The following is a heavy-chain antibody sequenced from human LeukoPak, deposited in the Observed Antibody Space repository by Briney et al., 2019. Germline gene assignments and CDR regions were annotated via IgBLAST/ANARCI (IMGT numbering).Heavy chain of an antibody. V-gene: IGHV1-46*01. Sequence: ASVKVSCKASGYTFTSYYMHWVRQAPGQGLEWMGLINPSGGSTSYAQKFQGRVTMTRDTSTSTVYMELSSLRSEDTAVYYCATGGSSGWYGYGMDVWGQGTTVTVSS. CDR3: ATGGSSGWYGYGMDV. CDR1: GYTFTSYY. J-gene: IGHJ6*02. D-gene: IGHD6-19*01. CDR2: INPSGGST.